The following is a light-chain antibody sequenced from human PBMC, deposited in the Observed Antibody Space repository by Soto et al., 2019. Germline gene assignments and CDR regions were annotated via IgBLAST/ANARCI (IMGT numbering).Light chain of an antibody. Sequence: QSALTQPASVSGSPGRSITISCTGASSDIGAYNYVSWYQQHPGKAPKLMIYDVSDRPSGVSNRFSGSKSGNTASLTISGRQAEDEADYYCTSYTSSATYVFGTGTKLTVL. CDR3: TSYTSSATYV. CDR2: DVS. CDR1: SSDIGAYNY. V-gene: IGLV2-14*03. J-gene: IGLJ1*01.